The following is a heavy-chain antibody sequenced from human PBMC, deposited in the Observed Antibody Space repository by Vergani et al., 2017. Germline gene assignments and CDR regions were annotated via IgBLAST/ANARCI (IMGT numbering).Heavy chain of an antibody. Sequence: QVQLVQSGAEVKKPGASVKVSCKASGYTFTSYDINWVRQATGQGLEWMGWMNPNSGNTGYAQKFQGRVTMTRNTSISTAYMELSSLRSEDTAVYYCARALYDSSGSYSLYYYYYYIDVWGKGTTVTVSS. D-gene: IGHD3-22*01. J-gene: IGHJ6*03. CDR1: GYTFTSYD. CDR3: ARALYDSSGSYSLYYYYYYIDV. CDR2: MNPNSGNT. V-gene: IGHV1-8*01.